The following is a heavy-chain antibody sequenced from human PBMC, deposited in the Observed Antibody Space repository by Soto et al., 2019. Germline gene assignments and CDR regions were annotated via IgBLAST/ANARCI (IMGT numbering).Heavy chain of an antibody. V-gene: IGHV1-69*06. CDR3: ARSLYCSGGSCYSRYFDY. J-gene: IGHJ4*02. CDR2: IILIFGTA. Sequence: QVQLVQSGAEVKKPGSSVKVSCKASGGTFSSYAISWVRQAPGQGLEWMGGIILIFGTANYAQKFQGRVTITADKSTSTAYMELSSLRSEDTAVYYCARSLYCSGGSCYSRYFDYWGQGTLVTVSS. CDR1: GGTFSSYA. D-gene: IGHD2-15*01.